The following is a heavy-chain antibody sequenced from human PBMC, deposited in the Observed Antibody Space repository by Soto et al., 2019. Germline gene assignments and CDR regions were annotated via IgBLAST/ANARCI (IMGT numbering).Heavy chain of an antibody. D-gene: IGHD3-22*01. V-gene: IGHV1-69*10. CDR3: ASPYPSMIVVVSDAFDI. J-gene: IGHJ3*02. CDR1: GGTFSSYA. CDR2: IIPILGIA. Sequence: ASVKVSCKASGGTFSSYAISWVRQAPGQGLEWMGGIIPILGIANYAQKFQGRVTITADKSTSTAYMELSSLRSEDTAVYYCASPYPSMIVVVSDAFDIWGQGTMVTVSS.